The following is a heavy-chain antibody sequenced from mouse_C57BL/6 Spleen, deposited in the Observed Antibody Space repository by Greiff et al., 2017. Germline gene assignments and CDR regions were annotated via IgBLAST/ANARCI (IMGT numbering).Heavy chain of an antibody. Sequence: QVQLQQPGAELVKPGASVKLSCKASGYTFTRYWMHWVKQRPGRGLEWIGGIDPNSGGTKYNEKFKSKATLTVDKPSSTAYMQLSSLTSEDSAVYFCARSGYDYDPFAYWGQGTLVTVSA. J-gene: IGHJ3*01. D-gene: IGHD2-4*01. CDR1: GYTFTRYW. CDR2: IDPNSGGT. CDR3: ARSGYDYDPFAY. V-gene: IGHV1-72*01.